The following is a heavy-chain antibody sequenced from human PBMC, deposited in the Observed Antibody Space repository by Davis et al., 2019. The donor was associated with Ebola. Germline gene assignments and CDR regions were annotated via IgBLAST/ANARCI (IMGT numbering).Heavy chain of an antibody. Sequence: GGSLRLSCAASGFTFSGSAMHWVRQASGKGLEWVGRIRSKANSYATAYAASVKGRFTISRDDSKNTAYLQMNSLKTEDTAVYYRGRSGGVGYYYAMDAWGQGTTVTVSS. CDR1: GFTFSGSA. D-gene: IGHD1-26*01. CDR2: IRSKANSYAT. V-gene: IGHV3-73*01. CDR3: GRSGGVGYYYAMDA. J-gene: IGHJ6*02.